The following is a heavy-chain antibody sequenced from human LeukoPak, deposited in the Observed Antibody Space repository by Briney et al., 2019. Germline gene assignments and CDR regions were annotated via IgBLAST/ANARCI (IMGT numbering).Heavy chain of an antibody. CDR2: ISFSGDYI. D-gene: IGHD6-19*01. V-gene: IGHV3-21*04. J-gene: IGHJ4*02. Sequence: GGSLRLSCAASGFTFSTHSMNWVRQAPGKGLEWVSSISFSGDYIDYADSLKGRITISRDNAKNSLYLQMNSLRAEDTALYYCAKDQQWLVRGPFDYWGQGTLVTVSS. CDR1: GFTFSTHS. CDR3: AKDQQWLVRGPFDY.